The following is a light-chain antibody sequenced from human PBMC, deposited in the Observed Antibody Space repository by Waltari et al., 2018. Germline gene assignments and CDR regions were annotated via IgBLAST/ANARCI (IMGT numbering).Light chain of an antibody. Sequence: DVVMTQSPDFLAVSLGERATIHCTSTQSLFYSSNNKNYFAWYQQKPGQPPKLLIYWASTRESGVPDQFSGSGSGTDFTLTISSLQAEDVAIYFCQQYYITPLSFGGGTRVEIK. CDR2: WAS. CDR3: QQYYITPLS. J-gene: IGKJ4*01. CDR1: QSLFYSSNNKNY. V-gene: IGKV4-1*01.